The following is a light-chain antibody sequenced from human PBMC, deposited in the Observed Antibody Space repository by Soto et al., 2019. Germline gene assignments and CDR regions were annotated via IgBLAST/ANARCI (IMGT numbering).Light chain of an antibody. CDR2: RND. CDR1: NSNMGRNY. Sequence: QSMLTQTPSASGTPGQSVTISCSGSNSNMGRNYVYWYQQVPGTAPKLLMYRNDVRPSGVPDRFTGSKSGTSASLAISGLRSEDEADYYCAVWDNSLNGVAFGGGTKLTVL. J-gene: IGLJ2*01. CDR3: AVWDNSLNGVA. V-gene: IGLV1-47*01.